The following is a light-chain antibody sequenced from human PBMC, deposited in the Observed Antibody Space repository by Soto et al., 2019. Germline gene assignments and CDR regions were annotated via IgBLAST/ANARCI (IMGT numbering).Light chain of an antibody. J-gene: IGLJ2*01. V-gene: IGLV2-11*01. CDR3: SSYAGSYTLV. Sequence: QSVLTQPRSVSGSPGQSVTISCTGTSNDVGGYNFVSWYQQHSGKVPKLFIYDVSRRPSGVPDRFSGSKSGNTASLTISGLQAEDEADYYCSSYAGSYTLVFGGGTKVTVL. CDR2: DVS. CDR1: SNDVGGYNF.